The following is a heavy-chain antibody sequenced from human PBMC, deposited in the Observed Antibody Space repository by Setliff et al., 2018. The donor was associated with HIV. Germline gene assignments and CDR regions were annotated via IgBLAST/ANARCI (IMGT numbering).Heavy chain of an antibody. CDR3: ARVPRITTLRNAFDI. J-gene: IGHJ3*02. V-gene: IGHV4-31*03. CDR1: GVSTSSSTYY. D-gene: IGHD3-3*01. CDR2: IYYIGNT. Sequence: PSETLSLTCSVSGVSTSSSTYYWSWIRQPPGKGLEWIGNIYYIGNTDYNPSLKSRVTISIGTSKNQFSLKLSSVTAADTAIYYCARVPRITTLRNAFDIWGQGTMVTVSS.